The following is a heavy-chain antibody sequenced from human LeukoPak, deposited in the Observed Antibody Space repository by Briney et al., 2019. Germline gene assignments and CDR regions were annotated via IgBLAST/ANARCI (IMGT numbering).Heavy chain of an antibody. V-gene: IGHV3-30*01. J-gene: IGHJ5*02. CDR2: ISYDGSNK. D-gene: IGHD3-10*01. CDR1: GFTFSSYA. CDR3: ARECFGEGWFDH. Sequence: PGGSLRLSCAASGFTFSSYAMHWVRQAPGKGLEWVAVISYDGSNKYYADSVKGRFTISRDNSKNTLYLQMNSLRAEDTAVYYCARECFGEGWFDHWGQGTLVTVSS.